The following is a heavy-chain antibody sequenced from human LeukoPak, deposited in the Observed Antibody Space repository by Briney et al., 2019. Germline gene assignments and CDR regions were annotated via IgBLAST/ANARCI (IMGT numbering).Heavy chain of an antibody. V-gene: IGHV1-69*13. Sequence: SVKVSCKASGGTFSGYAISWVRQAPGQGLEWMGGIIPIFGTANYAQKFQGRVTITADESTSTAYMELSSLRSEDTAVYYCARADSSGPNSIDYWGQGTLVTVSS. CDR3: ARADSSGPNSIDY. CDR1: GGTFSGYA. D-gene: IGHD3-22*01. J-gene: IGHJ4*02. CDR2: IIPIFGTA.